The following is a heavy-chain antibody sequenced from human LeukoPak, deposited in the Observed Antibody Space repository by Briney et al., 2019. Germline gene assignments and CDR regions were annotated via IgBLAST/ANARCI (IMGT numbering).Heavy chain of an antibody. D-gene: IGHD6-13*01. V-gene: IGHV3-23*01. CDR3: AKVRYSSSWDYYYGMDV. Sequence: GGSLRLSCAASGFTFSSYAMSWVRQALGKGLEWVSAISGSGGSTYYADSVKGRFTISRDNSKNTLYLQMNSLRAEDTAVYYCAKVRYSSSWDYYYGMDVWGQGTTVTVSS. CDR1: GFTFSSYA. CDR2: ISGSGGST. J-gene: IGHJ6*02.